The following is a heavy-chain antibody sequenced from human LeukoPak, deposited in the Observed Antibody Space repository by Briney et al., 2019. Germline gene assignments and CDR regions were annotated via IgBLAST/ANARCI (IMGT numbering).Heavy chain of an antibody. Sequence: GGSLRLSCAASGFTFSSYSMTWVRQAPGKGLEWVSSISSSSSYIYYADSVKGRFTISRDNAKNSLYLQMNSLRAEDTAVYYCARDTLGAAGPDWFDPWGQGTLVTVSS. V-gene: IGHV3-21*01. CDR2: ISSSSSYI. CDR1: GFTFSSYS. CDR3: ARDTLGAAGPDWFDP. J-gene: IGHJ5*02.